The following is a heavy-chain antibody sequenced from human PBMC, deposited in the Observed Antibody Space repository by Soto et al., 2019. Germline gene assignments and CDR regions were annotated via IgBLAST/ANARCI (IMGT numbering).Heavy chain of an antibody. CDR1: GDSVSSNSAA. CDR3: ARLASRSSWYSDGWFDP. D-gene: IGHD6-13*01. CDR2: TYYRSKWYN. J-gene: IGHJ5*02. V-gene: IGHV6-1*01. Sequence: TLSLTCAISGDSVSSNSAAWNWIRQSPSRGLEWLGRTYYRSKWYNDYAVSVKSRITINPDTSKNQFSLQLNSVTPEDTAVYYCARLASRSSWYSDGWFDPWGQGTLVTVSS.